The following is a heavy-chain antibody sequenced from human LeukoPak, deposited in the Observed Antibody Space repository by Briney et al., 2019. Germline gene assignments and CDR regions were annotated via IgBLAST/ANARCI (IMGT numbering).Heavy chain of an antibody. Sequence: SGGSLRLSCAASGFTFSSYAMSWVRQAPGKGLEWVSAISGSGGSTYYADSVKGRFTISRDNSKNTLYLQMNSLRAEDTAVYYCANRGSPREYYFGYWGQGTLVTASS. D-gene: IGHD1-26*01. CDR2: ISGSGGST. CDR1: GFTFSSYA. J-gene: IGHJ4*02. V-gene: IGHV3-23*01. CDR3: ANRGSPREYYFGY.